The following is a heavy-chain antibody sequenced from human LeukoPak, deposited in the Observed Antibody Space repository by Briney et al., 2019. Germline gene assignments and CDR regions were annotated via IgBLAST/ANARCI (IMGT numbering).Heavy chain of an antibody. D-gene: IGHD6-13*01. CDR1: GFIFSSYS. CDR2: ISFDGSNK. CDR3: ARAVSSSWHTFDY. J-gene: IGHJ4*02. V-gene: IGHV3-30*03. Sequence: GGSLRLSCAASGFIFSSYSMNWVRQAPGKVLEWVAVISFDGSNKYYADSVQGRFTISRDNSKNTLYLQMNSLRGEDTAVYYCARAVSSSWHTFDYWGQGTLVTVSS.